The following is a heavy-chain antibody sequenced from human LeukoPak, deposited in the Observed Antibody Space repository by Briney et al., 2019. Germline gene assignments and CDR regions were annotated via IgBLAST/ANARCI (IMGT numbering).Heavy chain of an antibody. D-gene: IGHD3-10*01. J-gene: IGHJ4*02. CDR3: ARGVPIPATHPIDY. CDR2: IWYDGSHK. Sequence: GGSLRLSCAASGFTFTSYGMHWVRQAPGKGLEWVAMIWYDGSHKKYADSVEGRFSISRDTSKNTLYPQMNSLRADDTAVYYCARGVPIPATHPIDYWGQGSLVTVSS. V-gene: IGHV3-33*03. CDR1: GFTFTSYG.